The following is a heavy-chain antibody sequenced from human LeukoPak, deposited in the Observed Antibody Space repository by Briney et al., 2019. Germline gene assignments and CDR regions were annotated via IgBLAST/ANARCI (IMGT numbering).Heavy chain of an antibody. J-gene: IGHJ3*02. V-gene: IGHV1-8*01. CDR2: TNPRTGYS. D-gene: IGHD6-13*01. Sequence: ASVKVSCKASGYTLINYDINWVRQATGQGLEWMGWTNPRTGYSGYAQNFQGRVTVTRNTSISTVYMELSSLISDDTAVYFCARGNRLYSSTWSSLAFDIWGQGTMVTVSS. CDR1: GYTLINYD. CDR3: ARGNRLYSSTWSSLAFDI.